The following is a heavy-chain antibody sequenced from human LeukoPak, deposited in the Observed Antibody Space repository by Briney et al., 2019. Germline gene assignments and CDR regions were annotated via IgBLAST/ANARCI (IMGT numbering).Heavy chain of an antibody. CDR2: IIPIFGTA. CDR3: ARGEYYPYYYYYYMDV. CDR1: GGTFSSYA. V-gene: IGHV1-69*05. J-gene: IGHJ6*03. D-gene: IGHD2/OR15-2a*01. Sequence: SVKVSCKASGGTFSSYAISWVRQAPGQGLEWMGGIIPIFGTANYAQKFQGRVTITTDESTSTAYMELSSLRSEDTAVYYCARGEYYPYYYYYYMDVWGKGTTVTVSS.